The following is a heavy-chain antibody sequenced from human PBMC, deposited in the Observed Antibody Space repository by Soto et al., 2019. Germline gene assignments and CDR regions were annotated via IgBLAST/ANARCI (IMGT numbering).Heavy chain of an antibody. CDR3: ARVSRIAVAGPGDYYYYYGMDV. CDR2: IYYSGST. Sequence: SETLSLTCTVSGGSISSYYWSWIRQPPGKGLEWIGYIYYSGSTNYNPSLKSRVTISVDTSKNQFSLKLSSVTAADTAVYYCARVSRIAVAGPGDYYYYYGMDVWGQGTTVTVSS. V-gene: IGHV4-59*01. D-gene: IGHD6-19*01. J-gene: IGHJ6*02. CDR1: GGSISSYY.